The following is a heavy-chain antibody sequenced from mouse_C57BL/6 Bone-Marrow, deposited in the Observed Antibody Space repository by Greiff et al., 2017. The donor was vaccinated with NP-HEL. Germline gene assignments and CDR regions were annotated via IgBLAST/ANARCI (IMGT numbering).Heavy chain of an antibody. J-gene: IGHJ3*01. D-gene: IGHD3-2*02. V-gene: IGHV1-9*01. CDR1: GYTFTGYW. CDR3: ARREGTDSSGFAY. Sequence: QVQLQQSGAELMKPGASVKLSCKATGYTFTGYWIEWVKQRPGHGLEWIGEILPGSGSTNYNAKFKGKATFTADTSSHTAYMQLSSLTTEDSGICYCARREGTDSSGFAYWGQGTLVTVSA. CDR2: ILPGSGST.